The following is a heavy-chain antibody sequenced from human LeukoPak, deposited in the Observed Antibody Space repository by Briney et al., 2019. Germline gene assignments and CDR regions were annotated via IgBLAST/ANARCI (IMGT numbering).Heavy chain of an antibody. V-gene: IGHV5-51*01. D-gene: IGHD1-26*01. CDR2: ICRGDYGI. Sequence: GSLKLSCKGSGYSFTSYWIGWVRQIPGKGLEWMGVICRGDYGIKYAPSFRGRVTVSSDKSISTAYLQRGSLKAADTAMYSCARRARSQLHRGYYLWGQGTLVTVSS. CDR3: ARRARSQLHRGYYL. J-gene: IGHJ4*02. CDR1: GYSFTSYW.